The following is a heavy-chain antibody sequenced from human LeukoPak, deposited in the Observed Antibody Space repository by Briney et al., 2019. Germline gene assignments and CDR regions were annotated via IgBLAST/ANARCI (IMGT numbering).Heavy chain of an antibody. J-gene: IGHJ3*02. CDR1: GGSINGYY. CDR3: ARLAYGSGSYLVDI. CDR2: IYYSGST. Sequence: SETLSLTCAVYGGSINGYYWSWIRQPPGKGLEWIGYIYYSGSTNYNSSLKSRVTISVDTSKNQFSLKLSSVTAADTAVYYCARLAYGSGSYLVDIWGQGTMVTVSS. D-gene: IGHD3-10*01. V-gene: IGHV4-59*08.